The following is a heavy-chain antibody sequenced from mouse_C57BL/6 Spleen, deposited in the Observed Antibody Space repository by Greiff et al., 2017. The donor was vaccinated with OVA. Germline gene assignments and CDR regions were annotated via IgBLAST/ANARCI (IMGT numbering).Heavy chain of an antibody. CDR2: IDPSDSYT. V-gene: IGHV1-69*01. J-gene: IGHJ4*01. Sequence: QVQLQQPGAELVMPGASVKLSCKASGYTFTSYWMHWVKQRPGQGLEWIGEIDPSDSYTNYNQKFKGKATLTVDKSSSTAYMQLSSLTSEDSAVYYWARLGRSYAMDDWGQGTSVTVSS. CDR3: ARLGRSYAMDD. CDR1: GYTFTSYW.